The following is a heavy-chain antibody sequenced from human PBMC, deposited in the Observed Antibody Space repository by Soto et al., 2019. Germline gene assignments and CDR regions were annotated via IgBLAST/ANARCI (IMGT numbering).Heavy chain of an antibody. Sequence: EVQLVESGGGLVKPGGSLRLSCAASGFTFSSKSMNWVRQAPGKGLEWVASISSSSSYRYNADSVKVRFTISRDNAKNSMFLQMRSQRAEALAVYYCARDSDLYCSGGSCYFGDNWFDPWGQGTLVTVSS. CDR1: GFTFSSKS. CDR2: ISSSSSYR. J-gene: IGHJ5*02. D-gene: IGHD2-15*01. CDR3: ARDSDLYCSGGSCYFGDNWFDP. V-gene: IGHV3-21*01.